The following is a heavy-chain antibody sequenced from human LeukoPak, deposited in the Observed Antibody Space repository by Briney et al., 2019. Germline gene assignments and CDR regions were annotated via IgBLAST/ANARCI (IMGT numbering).Heavy chain of an antibody. J-gene: IGHJ6*02. D-gene: IGHD5-18*01. Sequence: SVKVSCKASGGTFSSYAISWVRQAPGQGLELMGRIIPILGIANYAQKFQGRVTITADKSTSTAYMELSSLRSEDTAVYYCARYGYSYGFDYYYYGMDVWGQGTTVTVSS. CDR2: IIPILGIA. CDR1: GGTFSSYA. CDR3: ARYGYSYGFDYYYYGMDV. V-gene: IGHV1-69*04.